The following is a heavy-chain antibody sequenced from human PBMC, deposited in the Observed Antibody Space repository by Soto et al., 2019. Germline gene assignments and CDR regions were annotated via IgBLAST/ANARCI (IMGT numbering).Heavy chain of an antibody. CDR3: AKDSPSYTTSPFYFDS. D-gene: IGHD2-2*02. Sequence: GGSLRLSCAAFGFDFNKYAMTWVRQAPGKGLQWVSSITSNGDSTYYADSVKGRFTTSRDNSKNTLYLQMNSLRADDTAVFYCAKDSPSYTTSPFYFDSWGQGTLVTVS. CDR2: ITSNGDST. J-gene: IGHJ4*02. CDR1: GFDFNKYA. V-gene: IGHV3-23*01.